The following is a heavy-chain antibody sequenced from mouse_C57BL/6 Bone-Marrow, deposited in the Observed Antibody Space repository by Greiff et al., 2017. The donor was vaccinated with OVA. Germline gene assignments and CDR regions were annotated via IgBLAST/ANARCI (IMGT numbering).Heavy chain of an antibody. Sequence: DVKLQESGAELVKPGASVKLSCTASGFNIKDYYMHWVKQRTEQGLEWIGSFDPEDGETKYAQKFKGKATITADTSSNTAYLQLSSLTSEDTAVYYCARNAFDYWGQGTTLTVSS. CDR2: FDPEDGET. J-gene: IGHJ2*01. CDR3: ARNAFDY. CDR1: GFNIKDYY. V-gene: IGHV14-2*01.